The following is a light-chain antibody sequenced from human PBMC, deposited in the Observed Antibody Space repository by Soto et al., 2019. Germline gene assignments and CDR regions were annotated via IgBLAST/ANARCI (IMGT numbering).Light chain of an antibody. CDR3: QQHINWPLT. V-gene: IGKV3-11*01. Sequence: EIVLTQSPATLSFSPGERASVSCRASQTVSSSLAWYQQKPGQAPRLLIYEASNRATGIPARFSGSGSGADFTLTISSLEPEDFALYYCQQHINWPLTFGGGTRWIS. CDR2: EAS. CDR1: QTVSSS. J-gene: IGKJ4*01.